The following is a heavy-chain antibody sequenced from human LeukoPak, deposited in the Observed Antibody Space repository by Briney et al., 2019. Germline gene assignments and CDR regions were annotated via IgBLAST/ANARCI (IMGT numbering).Heavy chain of an antibody. D-gene: IGHD5-18*01. CDR1: GGSISSSSYY. V-gene: IGHV4-39*01. Sequence: SSETLSLTCTVSGGSISSSSYYWGWIRQPPGKGLEWIGSIYYGGSTYYNPSLKSRVTISVDTSKNQFSLKLSSVTAADTAVYYCARHTLGYSYGRYFDYWGQGTLVTVSS. J-gene: IGHJ4*02. CDR3: ARHTLGYSYGRYFDY. CDR2: IYYGGST.